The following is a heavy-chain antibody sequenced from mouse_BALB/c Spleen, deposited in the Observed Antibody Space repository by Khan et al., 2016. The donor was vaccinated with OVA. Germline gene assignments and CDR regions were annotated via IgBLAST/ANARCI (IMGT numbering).Heavy chain of an antibody. CDR1: GYTFTTAG. CDR3: ASGYGYGWYFDV. D-gene: IGHD2-2*01. Sequence: QIQLVQSGPELKKPGETVRISCKASGYTFTTAGMQWVQKMPGKGLKWIGWINTHSGVPQYAEDFKGRFAFSLETSASTAYLQITNLKNEDTATYFCASGYGYGWYFDVWGAGTTVTVAS. J-gene: IGHJ1*01. V-gene: IGHV9-4*02. CDR2: INTHSGVP.